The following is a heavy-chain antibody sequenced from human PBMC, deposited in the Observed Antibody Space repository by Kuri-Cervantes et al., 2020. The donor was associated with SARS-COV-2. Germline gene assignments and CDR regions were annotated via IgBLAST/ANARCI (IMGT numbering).Heavy chain of an antibody. CDR2: INHSGST. Sequence: SQTLSLTCAVYGGSFRGYYWSWIRQPPGKGLEWIGEINHSGSTNYNPSLKSRVTISVDTSKNQFSLKLSSVTAADTAVYYCARGSTGYYYYYMDVWGKGTTVTVSS. CDR1: GGSFRGYY. D-gene: IGHD3-9*01. J-gene: IGHJ6*03. V-gene: IGHV4-34*01. CDR3: ARGSTGYYYYYMDV.